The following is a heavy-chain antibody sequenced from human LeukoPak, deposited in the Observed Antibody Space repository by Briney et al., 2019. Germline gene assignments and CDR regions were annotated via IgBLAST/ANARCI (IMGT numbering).Heavy chain of an antibody. V-gene: IGHV1-69*13. J-gene: IGHJ4*02. Sequence: SVKVSCKASGGTFSSYAISWVRQAPGQGREWMGGIIPIFGTANYAQKFQGRVTITADESTSTAYMELSSLRSEDTAVYYCARRGYGSGSFAFDYWGQGTLVTVSS. D-gene: IGHD3-10*01. CDR2: IIPIFGTA. CDR1: GGTFSSYA. CDR3: ARRGYGSGSFAFDY.